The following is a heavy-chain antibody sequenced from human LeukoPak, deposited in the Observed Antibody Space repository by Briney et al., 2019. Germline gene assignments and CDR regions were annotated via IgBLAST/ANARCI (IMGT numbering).Heavy chain of an antibody. CDR2: INPSSGGT. CDR3: ARAGVWDYSDSSGYHNAAFDI. Sequence: ASVKVSCKASGYTFSGYYMHWVRQAPGQGLEWMGWINPSSGGTNYAQKFQGRVTVTRDTSISTAYMDLSRLRSDDTAVYYCARAGVWDYSDSSGYHNAAFDIWGQGTMVTVSS. V-gene: IGHV1-2*02. D-gene: IGHD3-22*01. J-gene: IGHJ3*02. CDR1: GYTFSGYY.